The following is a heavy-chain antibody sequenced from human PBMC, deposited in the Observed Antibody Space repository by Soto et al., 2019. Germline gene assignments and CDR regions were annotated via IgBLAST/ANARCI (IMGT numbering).Heavy chain of an antibody. CDR3: AATDDSSGYYDNYDYGMDV. CDR2: IVVASGNA. CDR1: GFTFTSAA. D-gene: IGHD3-22*01. Sequence: QMQVVQSGPEVKKPGTSVKVSCKTSGFTFTSAAVQWVRQARGQRLEWIGWIVVASGNANLAQKFQERVTITRDMSTTTVYMQLSSLRSDDTAVYYCAATDDSSGYYDNYDYGMDVWGQGTTVTV. J-gene: IGHJ6*02. V-gene: IGHV1-58*01.